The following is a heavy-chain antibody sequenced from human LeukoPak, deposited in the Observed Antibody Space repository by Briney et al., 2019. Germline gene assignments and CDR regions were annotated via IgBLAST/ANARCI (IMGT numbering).Heavy chain of an antibody. CDR2: ISGSGGST. CDR1: GFTFGSYA. CDR3: AKGYYDFWSGSDY. V-gene: IGHV3-23*01. D-gene: IGHD3-3*01. Sequence: PGRSLRLSCAASGFTFGSYAMSWVRQAPGKGLEWVSAISGSGGSTYYADSVKGRFTISRDNSKNTLYLQMNSLRAEDTAVYYCAKGYYDFWSGSDYWGQGTLVTVSS. J-gene: IGHJ4*02.